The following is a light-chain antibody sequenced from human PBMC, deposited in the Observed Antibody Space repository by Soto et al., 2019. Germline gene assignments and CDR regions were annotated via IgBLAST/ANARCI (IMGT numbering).Light chain of an antibody. Sequence: EIVMTQSPATLSVSPGERATLSCRASQSLGSNLAWYQQKPGQAPRLVIYASSTRATGIPARFSGSGSGTEFTLTISRLQSEDFAVYFCQQSYKWPDTFGQGTKLEIK. V-gene: IGKV3-15*01. CDR3: QQSYKWPDT. CDR2: ASS. CDR1: QSLGSN. J-gene: IGKJ2*01.